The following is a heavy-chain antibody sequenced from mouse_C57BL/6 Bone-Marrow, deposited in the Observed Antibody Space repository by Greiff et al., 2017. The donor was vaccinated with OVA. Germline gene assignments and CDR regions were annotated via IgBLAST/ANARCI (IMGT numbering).Heavy chain of an antibody. CDR2: ISDGGSYT. J-gene: IGHJ3*01. D-gene: IGHD1-1*01. CDR3: ASAVHYFGSSWFAY. CDR1: GFTFSSYA. V-gene: IGHV5-4*01. Sequence: DVHLVESGGGLVKPGGSLKLSCAASGFTFSSYAMSWVRQTPEKRLEWVATISDGGSYTYYPDNVKGRFTISRDKTKNNLYLQMSHLKSEDTAMYDCASAVHYFGSSWFAYWGQGTLVTVSA.